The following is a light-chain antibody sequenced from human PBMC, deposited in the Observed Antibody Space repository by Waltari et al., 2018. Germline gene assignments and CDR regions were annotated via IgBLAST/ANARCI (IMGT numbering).Light chain of an antibody. CDR2: NNN. J-gene: IGLJ2*01. Sequence: QSLLTQPPSASATPGQRVTVSCSGSSSNIGANAVNWYQQLPGTAPKLLIHNNNARPSGVPDRFSGSTSGTSASLAISGLQSEDEARYYCAAWDGSLHGVVFGGGTNLAVL. CDR1: SSNIGANA. V-gene: IGLV1-44*01. CDR3: AAWDGSLHGVV.